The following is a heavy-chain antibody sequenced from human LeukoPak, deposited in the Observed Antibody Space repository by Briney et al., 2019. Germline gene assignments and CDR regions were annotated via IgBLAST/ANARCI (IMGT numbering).Heavy chain of an antibody. Sequence: GRSLRLSCAASGFTFSSYAMHWVRQAPGKGLEWVAVISYDGSNKYYADSVKGRFTISRDNSKNTLYLQMNSLRAEDTAVYYCAKDGSGWYYGTDYWGQGTLVTVSS. V-gene: IGHV3-30-3*01. CDR3: AKDGSGWYYGTDY. CDR1: GFTFSSYA. D-gene: IGHD6-19*01. J-gene: IGHJ4*02. CDR2: ISYDGSNK.